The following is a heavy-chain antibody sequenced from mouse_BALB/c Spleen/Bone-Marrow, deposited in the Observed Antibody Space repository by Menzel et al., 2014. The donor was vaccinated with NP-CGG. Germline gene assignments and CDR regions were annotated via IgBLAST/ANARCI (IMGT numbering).Heavy chain of an antibody. CDR3: ARYGNYAVDY. CDR2: IWSDGST. CDR1: GFSLSSYG. V-gene: IGHV2-6*02. Sequence: QVQLKESGPGLVAPSQSLSITCTVSGFSLSSYGVHWVRQSPGKGLEWLVVIWSDGSTTYNSALKSRLSISKDNSKSQVFLKMNSLQTDDTAIYYCARYGNYAVDYWGQGTSVTVSS. J-gene: IGHJ4*01. D-gene: IGHD2-1*01.